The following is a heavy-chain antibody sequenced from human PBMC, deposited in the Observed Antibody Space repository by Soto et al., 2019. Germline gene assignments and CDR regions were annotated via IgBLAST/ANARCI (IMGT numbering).Heavy chain of an antibody. D-gene: IGHD6-25*01. CDR3: ARDAATILPFDF. Sequence: GGSLRLSCAASGFTFSSYSMNWVGQAPGKGLEWVSYISSSSSTIYYAGSVKGRFTISRDNAKNSLYLQMNSLRDEDTAVYYCARDAATILPFDFCGQGTLVTVSS. V-gene: IGHV3-48*02. CDR1: GFTFSSYS. CDR2: ISSSSSTI. J-gene: IGHJ4*02.